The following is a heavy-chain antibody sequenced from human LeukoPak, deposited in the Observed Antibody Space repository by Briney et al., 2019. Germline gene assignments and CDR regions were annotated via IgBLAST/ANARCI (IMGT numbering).Heavy chain of an antibody. J-gene: IGHJ4*02. CDR2: MNPNSGNT. V-gene: IGHV1-8*01. D-gene: IGHD5-12*01. CDR3: AREYRHQPD. CDR1: GYTFANYD. Sequence: ASVKVSCKACGYTFANYDINWVRQASGQGPEWMGWMNPNSGNTGYAQKFQGRFTMTWDTSISTAYMELSSLRSEDTAIYYCAREYRHQPDWGQGTLVTVSS.